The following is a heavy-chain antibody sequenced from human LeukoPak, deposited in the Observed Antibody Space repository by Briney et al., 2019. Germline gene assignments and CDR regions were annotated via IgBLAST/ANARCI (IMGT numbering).Heavy chain of an antibody. CDR2: INTNTGNP. J-gene: IGHJ6*02. CDR3: ARTSRTLWDYYGMDV. D-gene: IGHD2-2*01. V-gene: IGHV7-4-1*02. CDR1: GYTFASYA. Sequence: GASVKVSCKASGYTFASYAMNWVRQAPGQGLEWMGWINTNTGNPTYAQGFTGRFVFSLDTSVSTAYLQISSQKAEDTAVYYCARTSRTLWDYYGMDVWGQGTTVTVSS.